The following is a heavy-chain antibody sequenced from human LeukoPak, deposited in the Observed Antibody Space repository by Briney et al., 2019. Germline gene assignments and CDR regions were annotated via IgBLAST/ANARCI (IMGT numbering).Heavy chain of an antibody. V-gene: IGHV4-34*01. Sequence: SETLSLTCAVYGGSFSGYYWSWIRQPPGKGLEWIGEINHSGSTNYNPSLKSRVTISVDTSKNQFSLNLRSVTAADTAVYYCASMSQPSGSFDLWGQGTLVTVSS. J-gene: IGHJ4*02. CDR2: INHSGST. D-gene: IGHD3-10*01. CDR3: ASMSQPSGSFDL. CDR1: GGSFSGYY.